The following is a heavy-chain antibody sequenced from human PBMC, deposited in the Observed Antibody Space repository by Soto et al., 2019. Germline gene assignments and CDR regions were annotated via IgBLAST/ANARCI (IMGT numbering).Heavy chain of an antibody. CDR1: GYTFTGYY. J-gene: IGHJ6*02. Sequence: ASVKVSCKASGYTFTGYYMHWVRQAPGQGLEWMGWINPNSGGTNYAQKFQGWVTMTRDTPISTAYMELSRLRSDDTAVYYCARGTNPEYCSSTSCYRGKYYYYYYGMDVWGQGTTVTVSS. V-gene: IGHV1-2*04. D-gene: IGHD2-2*02. CDR3: ARGTNPEYCSSTSCYRGKYYYYYYGMDV. CDR2: INPNSGGT.